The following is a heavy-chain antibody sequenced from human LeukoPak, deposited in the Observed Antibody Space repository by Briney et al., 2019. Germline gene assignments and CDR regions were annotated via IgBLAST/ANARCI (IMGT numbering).Heavy chain of an antibody. J-gene: IGHJ4*02. CDR3: AEEKGFYFDY. CDR1: GFTVSSNS. Sequence: PGGSLRLSCAASGFTVSSNSMVWVRQAPGKGLAWVAVVYAGGITNYADSVKGRFIISRDDSKDTLYLQMNSLRAEDTGVYYCAEEKGFYFDYWGQGTLVTVSS. CDR2: VYAGGIT. V-gene: IGHV3-66*01.